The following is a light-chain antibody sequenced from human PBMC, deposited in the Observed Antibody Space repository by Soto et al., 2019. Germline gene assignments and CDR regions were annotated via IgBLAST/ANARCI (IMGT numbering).Light chain of an antibody. CDR3: QQRTHLPPT. Sequence: EVVLTQSPATLSVSPGDRATLSCRASRSVSSYVAWYQQKPGQAPRLVIYDASNRASGIPARFTGSVSGTEFTLTISRLGPVESAVYYCQQRTHLPPTVGGGTKVEI. CDR1: RSVSSY. V-gene: IGKV3-11*01. CDR2: DAS. J-gene: IGKJ4*01.